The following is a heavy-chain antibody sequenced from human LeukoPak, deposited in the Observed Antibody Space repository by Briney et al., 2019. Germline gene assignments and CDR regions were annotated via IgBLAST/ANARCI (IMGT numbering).Heavy chain of an antibody. J-gene: IGHJ4*02. V-gene: IGHV4-59*01. CDR1: GASISSYF. D-gene: IGHD3-22*01. CDR2: IYYSGST. Sequence: KSSETLSLTCAVSGASISSYFWGWIRQPPGKGLEWIGYIYYSGSTNYNPSLKSRVTISVDTSKNQFSLKLSSVTAADTAVYYCARGPRYYDSSGYYYHTLNFDYWGQGTLVTVSS. CDR3: ARGPRYYDSSGYYYHTLNFDY.